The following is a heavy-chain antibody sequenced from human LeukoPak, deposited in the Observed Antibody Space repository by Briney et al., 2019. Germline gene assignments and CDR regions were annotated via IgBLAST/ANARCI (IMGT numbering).Heavy chain of an antibody. J-gene: IGHJ3*02. Sequence: GSLRLSCAASGFTFSSYGMHWVRQAPGKGLEWVAVISYDGSNKYYADSVKGRFTISRDNAKNSLYLQMNSLRTEDTAVYYCARDRLLLRWSHHDAFDIWGQGTMVTVSS. V-gene: IGHV3-30*03. CDR1: GFTFSSYG. CDR3: ARDRLLLRWSHHDAFDI. CDR2: ISYDGSNK. D-gene: IGHD4-23*01.